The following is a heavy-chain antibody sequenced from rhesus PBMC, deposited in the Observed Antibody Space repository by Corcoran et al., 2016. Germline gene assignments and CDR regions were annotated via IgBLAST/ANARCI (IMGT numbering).Heavy chain of an antibody. Sequence: QVQLQESGPGLVKPSETLSLTCAVSGGSISGYYWNWIRQPPGKGLEWIGYSGGTTGSTSSNPAPTSRASISTATSKNQFSLKLGSVTAADPAVYYCARSWVGATADVSYWGQGVLVTVSS. D-gene: IGHD1-44*02. CDR3: ARSWVGATADVSY. J-gene: IGHJ4*01. CDR1: GGSISGYY. CDR2: SGGTTGST. V-gene: IGHV4-165*02.